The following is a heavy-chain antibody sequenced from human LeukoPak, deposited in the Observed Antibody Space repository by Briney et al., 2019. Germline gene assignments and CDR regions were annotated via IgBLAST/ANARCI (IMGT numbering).Heavy chain of an antibody. D-gene: IGHD5-12*01. CDR2: IMYDGSNN. CDR3: ARDQSGGYSGFDPRD. CDR1: GFTFSGFG. V-gene: IGHV3-30*02. Sequence: GGSLTLPCAASGFTFSGFGIHWVRQAPGEGLEWVRLIMYDGSNNYYADSVKSRFTISRDNSKNTVYLQMDSVRAEDTAVYYCARDQSGGYSGFDPRDWGQGALVTVSS. J-gene: IGHJ4*02.